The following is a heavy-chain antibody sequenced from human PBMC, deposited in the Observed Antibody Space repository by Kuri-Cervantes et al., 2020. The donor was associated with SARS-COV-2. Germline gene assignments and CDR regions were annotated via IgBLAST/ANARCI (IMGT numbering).Heavy chain of an antibody. Sequence: ASVKVSCKASGYTFTNYDLNWVRQATGQGLEWMGWMNPRSGNTGYAQKFQGRVTMTRNTSISTAYMELSSLRSDDTAVYYCANAYGDYGEYYFDYWGQGTLVTVSS. J-gene: IGHJ4*02. CDR3: ANAYGDYGEYYFDY. CDR2: MNPRSGNT. D-gene: IGHD4-17*01. CDR1: GYTFTNYD. V-gene: IGHV1-8*01.